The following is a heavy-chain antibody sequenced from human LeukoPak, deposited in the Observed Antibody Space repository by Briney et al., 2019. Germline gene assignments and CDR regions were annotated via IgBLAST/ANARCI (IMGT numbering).Heavy chain of an antibody. V-gene: IGHV3-30*02. CDR1: GFTFSSYG. Sequence: GGSLRLSCAASGFTFSSYGMHWVRQAPGKGLEWVAFIRFDGGNTYYADSVKGRFTISRDNSRNTLSLQMNGLRLEDTAVYFCAKDLSVKIASTPDYYFDCWGHGILVTVSS. CDR3: AKDLSVKIASTPDYYFDC. CDR2: IRFDGGNT. D-gene: IGHD4/OR15-4a*01. J-gene: IGHJ4*01.